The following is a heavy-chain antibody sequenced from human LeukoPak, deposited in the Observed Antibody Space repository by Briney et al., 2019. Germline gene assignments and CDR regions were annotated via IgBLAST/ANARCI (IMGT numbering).Heavy chain of an antibody. V-gene: IGHV3-48*03. CDR3: ARVVSVDYDFWSGSQIGASFDY. J-gene: IGHJ4*02. CDR1: GFTFSSYE. CDR2: ISSSGSTI. Sequence: GGSLRLSCAASGFTFSSYEMNWVRQAPGKGLEWVSYISSSGSTIYYADSVKGRFTISRDNAKNSLYLQMNSLRAEDTAVYYCARVVSVDYDFWSGSQIGASFDYWGQGTLVTVSS. D-gene: IGHD3-3*01.